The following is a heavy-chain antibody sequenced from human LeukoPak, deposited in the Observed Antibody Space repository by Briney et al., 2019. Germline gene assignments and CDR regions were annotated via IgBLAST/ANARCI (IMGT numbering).Heavy chain of an antibody. CDR2: IYYSGST. Sequence: PSETLSLTCTVSGGSISSYYWSWIRQPPGKGLEWIGYIYYSGSTNYNPSLKSRVTISVGTSKNQFSLKLSSVTTADTAVYYCAALWFGELSPYYFDYWGQGTLVTVSS. J-gene: IGHJ4*02. CDR1: GGSISSYY. V-gene: IGHV4-59*01. D-gene: IGHD3-10*01. CDR3: AALWFGELSPYYFDY.